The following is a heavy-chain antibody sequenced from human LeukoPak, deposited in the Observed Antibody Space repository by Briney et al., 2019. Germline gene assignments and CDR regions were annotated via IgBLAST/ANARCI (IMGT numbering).Heavy chain of an antibody. D-gene: IGHD2-8*01. CDR3: ARRANGPSY. J-gene: IGHJ4*02. CDR2: IYYSGST. V-gene: IGHV4-59*12. CDR1: GGSISSYY. Sequence: PSETLSLTCTVSGGSISSYYWSWIRQPPGKGLEWIGYIYYSGSTNYNPSLQSRVTMSVDTSKNQFSLKLSSVTAADTAVYYCARRANGPSYWGQGTLVTVSS.